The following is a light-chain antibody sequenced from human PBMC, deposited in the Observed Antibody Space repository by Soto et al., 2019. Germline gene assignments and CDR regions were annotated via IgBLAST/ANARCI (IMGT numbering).Light chain of an antibody. CDR3: LQDYNYPWT. J-gene: IGKJ1*01. CDR2: AAS. CDR1: QGIRND. V-gene: IGKV1-6*01. Sequence: AIQMTQSPSSLSASVGDRVTITCRASQGIRNDLGWYQQKPGKAPKLLIYAASSLQSGVPSRFSGSGSGTAFTLTISSLQTEDFATDYCLQDYNYPWTFGQGTKVEIK.